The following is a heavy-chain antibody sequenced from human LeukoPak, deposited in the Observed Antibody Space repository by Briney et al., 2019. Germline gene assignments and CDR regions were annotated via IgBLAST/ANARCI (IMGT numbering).Heavy chain of an antibody. V-gene: IGHV3-23*01. J-gene: IGHJ4*02. Sequence: PGGSLRLSCAASGFTFSSYAMSWVRQAPGKGLEWVSAISGSGGSTYYADSVKGRFTISRDNAKNSLYLQMNSLRAEDTAVYYCASGGYYYGSGSYYPFDYWGQGTLVTVSS. CDR2: ISGSGGST. D-gene: IGHD3-10*01. CDR1: GFTFSSYA. CDR3: ASGGYYYGSGSYYPFDY.